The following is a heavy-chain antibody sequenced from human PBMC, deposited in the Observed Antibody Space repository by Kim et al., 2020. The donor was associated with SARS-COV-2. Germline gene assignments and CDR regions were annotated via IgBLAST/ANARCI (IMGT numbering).Heavy chain of an antibody. CDR1: GFTFSSYL. Sequence: GGSLRLSCAASGFTFSSYLMHWVRQAPGRGLVWVSLIKSDGSTTLYADSVKGRFTVSRDNAKDTLYLQMNSLRAEDTAVYYCAREFNGMDVWGPGTTVT. J-gene: IGHJ6*02. CDR3: AREFNGMDV. V-gene: IGHV3-74*03. CDR2: IKSDGSTT.